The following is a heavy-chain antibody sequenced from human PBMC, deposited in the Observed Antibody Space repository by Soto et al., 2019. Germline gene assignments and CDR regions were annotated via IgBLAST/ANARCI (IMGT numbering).Heavy chain of an antibody. Sequence: EVQLVESGGGLVQPGGSLRLSCAASGFTFNAAWLNWVRQSPGKGLEWVGRIKSKKDGETSDYAAPVKGRFTVSRDDSKNTLYLQMSSLKTEDTAVYYCTTDGAQYDSDGDYYEGRNWGQGTLVTVSS. J-gene: IGHJ4*02. CDR1: GFTFNAAW. V-gene: IGHV3-15*07. D-gene: IGHD3-22*01. CDR3: TTDGAQYDSDGDYYEGRN. CDR2: IKSKKDGETS.